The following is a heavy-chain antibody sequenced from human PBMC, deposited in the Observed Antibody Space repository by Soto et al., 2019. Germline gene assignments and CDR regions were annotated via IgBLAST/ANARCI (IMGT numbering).Heavy chain of an antibody. Sequence: QLQVQESGPGQVKLSQTLSLTCTVSGGSITSHHYYWGWIRQPPGKGLEWIGSIYSGGNTYYNPSLRSRLTIFVDTAKNLISLKLSSVTAADSAIYYCGSGPSTTWIDNWGLGTQVSVSS. CDR1: GGSITSHHYY. CDR3: GSGPSTTWIDN. CDR2: IYSGGNT. V-gene: IGHV4-39*01. J-gene: IGHJ4*02. D-gene: IGHD2-2*01.